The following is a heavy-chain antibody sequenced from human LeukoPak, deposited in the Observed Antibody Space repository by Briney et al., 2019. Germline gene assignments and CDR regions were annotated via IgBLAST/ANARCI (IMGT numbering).Heavy chain of an antibody. CDR1: GFTFSSYA. Sequence: GGSLRLSCAASGFTFSSYAMSWVRQAPGKGLEWVSAISGSGGSTYYADSVKGRFTISRDNSKNTLYLQMNSLRAEDTAVYYCAKKVADIVVVVAALYFDLWGRGTLVTVSS. J-gene: IGHJ2*01. D-gene: IGHD2-15*01. V-gene: IGHV3-23*01. CDR2: ISGSGGST. CDR3: AKKVADIVVVVAALYFDL.